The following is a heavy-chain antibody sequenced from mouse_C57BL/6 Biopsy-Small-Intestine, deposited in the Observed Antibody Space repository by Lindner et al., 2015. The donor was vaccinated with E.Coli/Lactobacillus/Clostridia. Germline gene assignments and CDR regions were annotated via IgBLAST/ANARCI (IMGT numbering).Heavy chain of an antibody. V-gene: IGHV5-6*01. Sequence: VQLQESGEDLVRSGGSLKLSCAASGFTFSIYGMSWVRQTPDKKLEWVATISSGGSSTYYSDSVKGRFTISRDNAKNTLYLQMSSLKSEDTAIYYRVRPYGSSLDYWGQGTFLTVSS. CDR3: VRPYGSSLDY. CDR1: GFTFSIYG. CDR2: ISSGGSST. D-gene: IGHD1-1*01. J-gene: IGHJ2*02.